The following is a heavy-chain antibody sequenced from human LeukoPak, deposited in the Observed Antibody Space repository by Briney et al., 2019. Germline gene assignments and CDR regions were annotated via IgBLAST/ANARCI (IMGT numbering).Heavy chain of an antibody. D-gene: IGHD6-6*01. V-gene: IGHV3-9*01. J-gene: IGHJ4*02. CDR2: ISWSSGKI. CDR3: ATDIGAGIAAPRG. Sequence: PGGSLRLSCAASGLTFDDYGMHWVRQAPGKGLEWVSGISWSSGKIGYADSVKGRFTISRDNAKNSLYLQMNSLRAEDTAFYYCATDIGAGIAAPRGWGQGTLVTVSS. CDR1: GLTFDDYG.